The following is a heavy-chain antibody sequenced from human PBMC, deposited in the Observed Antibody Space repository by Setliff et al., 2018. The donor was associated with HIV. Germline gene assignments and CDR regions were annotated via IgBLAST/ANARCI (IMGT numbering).Heavy chain of an antibody. V-gene: IGHV4-59*01. CDR1: GESFSGYY. D-gene: IGHD3-22*01. Sequence: SETLSLTCAVDGESFSGYYWSWIRQPPGKGLEWIGYIYYSGSTNYNPSLKSRVTISVDTSKNQFSLKLTSVTAADTAVYYCARGRPDDSVGFGYWGQGTLVTVSS. CDR2: IYYSGST. CDR3: ARGRPDDSVGFGY. J-gene: IGHJ4*02.